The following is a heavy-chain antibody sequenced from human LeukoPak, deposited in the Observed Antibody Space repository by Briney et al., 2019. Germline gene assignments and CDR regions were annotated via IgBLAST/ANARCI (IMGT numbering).Heavy chain of an antibody. CDR1: GYTFTSYD. Sequence: ASVKVSCKASGYTFTSYDINWVRQATGQGLEWMGWMNPISGNTGYAQKFQGRVTMTWNTSISTAYMELSSLRSEDTAVYYCARSPGYSSSWYYYYYGMDVWGQGTTVTVSS. CDR2: MNPISGNT. V-gene: IGHV1-8*01. J-gene: IGHJ6*02. CDR3: ARSPGYSSSWYYYYYGMDV. D-gene: IGHD6-13*01.